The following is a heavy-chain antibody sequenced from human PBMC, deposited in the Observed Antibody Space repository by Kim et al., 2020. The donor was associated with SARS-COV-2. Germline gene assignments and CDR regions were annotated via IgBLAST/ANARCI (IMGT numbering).Heavy chain of an antibody. J-gene: IGHJ4*02. CDR3: ARDPYDSSGLDY. V-gene: IGHV1-18*01. D-gene: IGHD3-22*01. Sequence: NYAQKLRGRVTMTTDTSTSTAYMELRSLRSDDTAVYYCARDPYDSSGLDYWGQGTLVTVSS.